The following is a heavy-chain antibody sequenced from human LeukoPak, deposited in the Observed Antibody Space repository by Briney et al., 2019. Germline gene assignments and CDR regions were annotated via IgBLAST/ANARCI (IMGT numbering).Heavy chain of an antibody. CDR2: IYYSGST. Sequence: TTSETLSLTCTVSGGSISSHYWSWIRQPPGKGLEWIGYIYYSGSTNYNPSLKSRVTISVDTSKNQFSLKLSSVTAADTAVYYCGIAARRIPPNYYYYYMDVWGKGTTVTVSS. CDR1: GGSISSHY. J-gene: IGHJ6*03. CDR3: GIAARRIPPNYYYYYMDV. D-gene: IGHD6-6*01. V-gene: IGHV4-59*08.